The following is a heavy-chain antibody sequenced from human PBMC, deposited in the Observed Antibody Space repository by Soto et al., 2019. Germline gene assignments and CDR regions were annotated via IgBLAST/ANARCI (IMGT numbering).Heavy chain of an antibody. J-gene: IGHJ4*02. Sequence: QVQLQESGPGLVKPSGTLSLTCAVSGDSVSSPYYWCWVRQPPGKGLEWIGEVFHTGTTSYNPSLRRRVTISMDKSINQFSLDLSSVPAADTAVYYCARSAGWYAVHSWGPGTLVIVSS. CDR3: ARSAGWYAVHS. CDR1: GDSVSSPYY. V-gene: IGHV4-4*02. CDR2: VFHTGTT. D-gene: IGHD6-19*01.